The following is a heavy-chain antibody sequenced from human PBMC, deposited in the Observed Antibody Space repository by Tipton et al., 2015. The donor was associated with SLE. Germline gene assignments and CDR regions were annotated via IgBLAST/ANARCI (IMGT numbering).Heavy chain of an antibody. V-gene: IGHV3-33*01. J-gene: IGHJ4*02. D-gene: IGHD3-22*01. CDR2: IWYDGNNK. CDR3: AREGGRYYYDSSGWY. Sequence: QVQLVQSGGGLVQPGRSLRLSCAASGFTFSNYGMHWVRQAPGKGLEWVAVIWYDGNNKEYADSVKGRFTISRDNSKNTLYLQMNSLRAEDTAVYYCAREGGRYYYDSSGWYWGQGTLVTVSS. CDR1: GFTFSNYG.